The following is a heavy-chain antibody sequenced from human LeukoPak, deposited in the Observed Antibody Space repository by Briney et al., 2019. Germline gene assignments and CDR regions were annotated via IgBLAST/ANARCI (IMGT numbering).Heavy chain of an antibody. Sequence: GGSQRLSCAASGFTFSSYWMHWVRQAPGKGLVWVSRINSFGSSTTYADFVKGRFTISRDNAKNTLYLQMNSLRAEDTAVYYCAREASAVGWFDPWGQGTLLTVSS. J-gene: IGHJ5*02. D-gene: IGHD2-15*01. V-gene: IGHV3-74*01. CDR1: GFTFSSYW. CDR2: INSFGSST. CDR3: AREASAVGWFDP.